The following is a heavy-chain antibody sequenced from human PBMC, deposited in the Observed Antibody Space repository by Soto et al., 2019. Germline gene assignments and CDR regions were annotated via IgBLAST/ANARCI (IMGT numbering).Heavy chain of an antibody. CDR1: GFTFSSYA. CDR3: ARERLYYYDSSGLLGY. Sequence: GGSLRLSCAASGFTFSSYAMHWVRQAPGKGLEWVAVISYDGSNKYYADSVKGRFTISRDNSKNTLYPQMNSLRAEDTAVYYCARERLYYYDSSGLLGYWGQGTLVTVSS. D-gene: IGHD3-22*01. CDR2: ISYDGSNK. J-gene: IGHJ4*02. V-gene: IGHV3-30-3*01.